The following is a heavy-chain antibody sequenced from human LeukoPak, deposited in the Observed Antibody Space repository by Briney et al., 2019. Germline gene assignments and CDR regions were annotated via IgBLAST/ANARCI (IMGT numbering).Heavy chain of an antibody. CDR1: GGSFSGYY. V-gene: IGHV4-34*01. D-gene: IGHD3-3*01. Sequence: PSETLSLTCAVYGGSFSGYYWSWIRQPPGKGLEWIGEINHSGSTNYNPSLKSRVTISVDTSKNQFSLRLSSVTAADTAVYYCARGSFDYDFWSGYYTRTRRWFDPWGQGTLVTVSS. CDR2: INHSGST. CDR3: ARGSFDYDFWSGYYTRTRRWFDP. J-gene: IGHJ5*02.